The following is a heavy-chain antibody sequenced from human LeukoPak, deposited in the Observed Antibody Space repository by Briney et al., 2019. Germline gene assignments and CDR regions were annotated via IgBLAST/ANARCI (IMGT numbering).Heavy chain of an antibody. CDR2: ISCSASSK. J-gene: IGHJ3*01. CDR3: AMKAVPRPRLHDAFDF. CDR1: GFTFSNYA. D-gene: IGHD5-24*01. Sequence: GGSLRLSCAASGFTFSNYAMSWVRQAPGKGLEWVSAISCSASSKYHADSVKGRFTISRDNSKITLYLKMNSLRADATAVYYCAMKAVPRPRLHDAFDFWGQGTVVSVSS. V-gene: IGHV3-23*01.